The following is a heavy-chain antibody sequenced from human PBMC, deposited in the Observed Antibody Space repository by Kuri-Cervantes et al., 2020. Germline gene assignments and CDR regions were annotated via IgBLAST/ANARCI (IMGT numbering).Heavy chain of an antibody. CDR2: ISSSGSTK. Sequence: GGSLRLSCAASGFPFRTYEMHWVRQAPGKGLEWVSYISSSGSTKYYANSVKGRFTISRDNSKNTLYLQMNSLRAEDTAVYYCAKSDATTYYDFWSGYYSGFDYWGQGTLVTVSS. CDR1: GFPFRTYE. J-gene: IGHJ4*02. D-gene: IGHD3-3*01. V-gene: IGHV3-48*03. CDR3: AKSDATTYYDFWSGYYSGFDY.